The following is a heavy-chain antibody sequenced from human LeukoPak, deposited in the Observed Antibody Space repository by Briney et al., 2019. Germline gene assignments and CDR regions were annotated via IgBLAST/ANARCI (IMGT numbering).Heavy chain of an antibody. V-gene: IGHV1-2*02. D-gene: IGHD3-10*01. CDR1: GYTFTGYY. J-gene: IGHJ6*02. Sequence: ASVKVSCKASGYTFTGYYMHWVRQAPGQGLEWMGWNNPNSGGTNYAQKFQGRVTMTRDTSISTAYMELSRLRSDDTAVYYCARDPRVWFGEGYYYYYGMDVWGQGATVTVSS. CDR2: NNPNSGGT. CDR3: ARDPRVWFGEGYYYYYGMDV.